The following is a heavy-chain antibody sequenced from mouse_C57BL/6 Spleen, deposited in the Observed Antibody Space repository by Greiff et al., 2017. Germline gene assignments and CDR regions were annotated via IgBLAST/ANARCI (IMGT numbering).Heavy chain of an antibody. CDR2: INPNNGGT. CDR3: ARGASTVVEDWYFDV. D-gene: IGHD1-1*01. J-gene: IGHJ1*03. Sequence: VQLQQSGPELVKPGASVKIPCKASGYTFTDYNMDWVKQSHGKSLEWIGDINPNNGGTIYNQKFKGKATLTVDKSSSTAYMELRSLTSEDTAVYYCARGASTVVEDWYFDVWGTGTTVTVSS. CDR1: GYTFTDYN. V-gene: IGHV1-18*01.